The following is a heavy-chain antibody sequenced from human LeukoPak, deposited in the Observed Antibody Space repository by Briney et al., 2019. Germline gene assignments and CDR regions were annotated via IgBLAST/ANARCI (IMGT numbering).Heavy chain of an antibody. V-gene: IGHV3-49*04. CDR3: TRDGVTIFGVADY. J-gene: IGHJ4*02. D-gene: IGHD3-3*01. CDR1: GFTFGDYA. Sequence: GGSLRLSCTASGFTFGDYAMSWVRQAPGKGLEWVGFIRSKAYGGTTEYAASVKGRFTISRDDSKSIAYLQMNSLKTEDTAVYYCTRDGVTIFGVADYWGQGTLVTVSS. CDR2: IRSKAYGGTT.